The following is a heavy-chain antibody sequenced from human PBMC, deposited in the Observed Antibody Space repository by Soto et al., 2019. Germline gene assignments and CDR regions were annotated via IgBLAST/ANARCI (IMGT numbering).Heavy chain of an antibody. CDR2: IKSKTDGGTT. CDR1: GFTFSNAW. J-gene: IGHJ6*02. V-gene: IGHV3-15*01. CDR3: TTGSIDYYYGMDV. Sequence: AGGSLRLSCAASGFTFSNAWMSWVRQAPGKGLEWVGRIKSKTDGGTTDYAAPVKGRFTISRDDSKNTLYLQMNSLKTEDTAVYYCTTGSIDYYYGMDVWGQGTTVTVSS.